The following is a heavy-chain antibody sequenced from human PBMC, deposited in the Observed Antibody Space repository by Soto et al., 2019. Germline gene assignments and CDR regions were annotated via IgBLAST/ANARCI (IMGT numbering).Heavy chain of an antibody. Sequence: SETLSLTCTVSGGSISSGDYYWSWIRQPPGKGLAWIGYISYSGSTYYNPSLKSRVTISVDTSKNQFSLKLSSVTAADTAVYYCARGGRLAARPYGMDVWGQGTTVTVSS. CDR2: ISYSGST. V-gene: IGHV4-30-4*02. J-gene: IGHJ6*02. CDR1: GGSISSGDYY. D-gene: IGHD6-6*01. CDR3: ARGGRLAARPYGMDV.